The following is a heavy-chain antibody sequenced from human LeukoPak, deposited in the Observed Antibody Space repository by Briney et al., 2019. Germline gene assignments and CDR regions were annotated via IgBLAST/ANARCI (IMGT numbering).Heavy chain of an antibody. CDR3: VKDRNPRRGGWYYYFDY. CDR2: ISSNGGST. CDR1: GFTFSSYA. D-gene: IGHD6-19*01. Sequence: SXSXSGFTFSSYARHWVRQAPGKGLEYVSAISSNGGSTYYADSVKGRFTISRDNSKNTLYLQMSSLRAEDTAVYYCVKDRNPRRGGWYYYFDYWGQGTLVTVSS. V-gene: IGHV3-64D*06. J-gene: IGHJ4*02.